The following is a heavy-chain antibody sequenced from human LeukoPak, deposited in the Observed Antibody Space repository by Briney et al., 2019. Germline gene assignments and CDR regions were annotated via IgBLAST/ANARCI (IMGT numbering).Heavy chain of an antibody. Sequence: GGSLGLSCAASGFIFSNYVMGWVRQAPGKGLELVSSISDIGIGTNYADSVKGRFTIFRDNSKNILYLQMNSLRAEDTAIYYCAKRGGGTMFAFDIWGQGTMVTVSS. CDR1: GFIFSNYV. CDR2: ISDIGIGT. D-gene: IGHD3-10*02. J-gene: IGHJ3*02. CDR3: AKRGGGTMFAFDI. V-gene: IGHV3-23*01.